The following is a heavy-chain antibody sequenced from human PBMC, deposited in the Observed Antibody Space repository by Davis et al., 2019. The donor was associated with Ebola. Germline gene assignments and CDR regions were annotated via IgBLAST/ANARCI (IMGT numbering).Heavy chain of an antibody. J-gene: IGHJ3*02. CDR1: GFTFSSYA. D-gene: IGHD6-19*01. CDR2: INSDGSST. CDR3: ATHSSGWFSDAFDI. Sequence: HTGGSLRLSCAASGFTFSSYAMSWVRQAPGKGLVWVSRINSDGSSTSYADSVKGRFTISRDNAKNTLYLQMNSLRAEDTAVYYCATHSSGWFSDAFDIWGQGTMVTVSS. V-gene: IGHV3-74*01.